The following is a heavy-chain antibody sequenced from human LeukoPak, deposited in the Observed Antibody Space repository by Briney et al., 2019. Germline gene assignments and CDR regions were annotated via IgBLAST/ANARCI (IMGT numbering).Heavy chain of an antibody. CDR1: GGSFSGYY. J-gene: IGHJ6*03. V-gene: IGHV4-34*01. CDR3: ARSVEGYCSGGSCYSYYYYMDV. Sequence: SSETLSLTCAVYGGSFSGYYWSWIRQPPGKGLEWIGEINHSGSTNYNPSLKSRVTISVDTSKNQFSLRLSSVTAADTAVYYCARSVEGYCSGGSCYSYYYYMDVWGKGTTVTVSS. CDR2: INHSGST. D-gene: IGHD2-15*01.